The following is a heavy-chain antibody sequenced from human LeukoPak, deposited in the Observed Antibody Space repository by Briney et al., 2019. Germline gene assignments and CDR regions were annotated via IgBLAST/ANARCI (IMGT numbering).Heavy chain of an antibody. V-gene: IGHV1-2*02. CDR3: ARGERYDSSGYPFDY. CDR1: GYTFTGYF. CDR2: INPNSGDT. J-gene: IGHJ4*02. Sequence: ASVKVSCKASGYTFTGYFIHWVRQAPGQGLEWMGWINPNSGDTNYAQKFQGRVTMTRDTSISTAYMELSRLRSDDTAVYYCARGERYDSSGYPFDYWGQGTLVTVSS. D-gene: IGHD3-22*01.